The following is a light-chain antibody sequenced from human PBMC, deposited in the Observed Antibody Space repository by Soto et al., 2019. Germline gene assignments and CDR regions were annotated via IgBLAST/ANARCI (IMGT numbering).Light chain of an antibody. CDR1: QSISSW. J-gene: IGKJ5*01. Sequence: DIPMTQSPSTLSASVGDRVTITCRASQSISSWLAWYQQKPGKAPKLLIYDASSLKSGVPSRFSGSGSGTEVTLTISSLQPDDFATYYCQQYKSYSFSFGQGTRLEIK. V-gene: IGKV1-5*01. CDR2: DAS. CDR3: QQYKSYSFS.